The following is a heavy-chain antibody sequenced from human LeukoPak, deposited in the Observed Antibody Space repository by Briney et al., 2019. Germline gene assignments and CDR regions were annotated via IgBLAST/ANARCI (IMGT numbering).Heavy chain of an antibody. D-gene: IGHD2-21*02. Sequence: GSLRLSCAASGFTFSSYAMHWVRQAPGKGLEWVAVISYDGSNKYYADSVKGRFTISRDNSKNTLYLQMNSLRTDDTAVYYCARESPACGEDCYFDYWGQGTLVTVSS. J-gene: IGHJ4*02. CDR1: GFTFSSYA. V-gene: IGHV3-30-3*01. CDR3: ARESPACGEDCYFDY. CDR2: ISYDGSNK.